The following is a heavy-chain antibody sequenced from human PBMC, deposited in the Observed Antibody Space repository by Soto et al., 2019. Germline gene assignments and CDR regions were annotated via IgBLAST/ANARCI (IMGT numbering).Heavy chain of an antibody. CDR2: IIPIFNTT. Sequence: QVQLVQSGAEVKTPGSSLKVSCTVSGSRFSNYVISWVRQAPGHGLEWLGRIIPIFNTTQYPQKFQGRVTITADKSTNTAYLELGSLRSDDTAVYYCAREGRGKKAGYNGLVSLGYWGQGTPVTVSS. CDR3: AREGRGKKAGYNGLVSLGY. CDR1: GSRFSNYV. V-gene: IGHV1-69*06. D-gene: IGHD2-2*02. J-gene: IGHJ4*02.